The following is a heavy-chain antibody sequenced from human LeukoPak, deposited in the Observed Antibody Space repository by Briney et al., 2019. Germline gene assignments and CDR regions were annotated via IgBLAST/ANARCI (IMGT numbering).Heavy chain of an antibody. J-gene: IGHJ3*02. D-gene: IGHD3-10*01. Sequence: PGGSLRLSCAASGFTFSSYWMSSVRQAPGKGLEWVANIKQDGSEKYYVDSVKGRFTISRDNAKNSLYLQMNSLRAEDTAVYYCARVSYYYYGSGSYSQDAFDIWGQGTMVTVSS. CDR2: IKQDGSEK. CDR1: GFTFSSYW. V-gene: IGHV3-7*01. CDR3: ARVSYYYYGSGSYSQDAFDI.